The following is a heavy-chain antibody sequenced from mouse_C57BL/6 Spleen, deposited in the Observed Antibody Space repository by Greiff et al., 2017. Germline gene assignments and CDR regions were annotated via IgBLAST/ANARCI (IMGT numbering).Heavy chain of an antibody. Sequence: VQLQASGPELVKPGASVKISCKASGYAFSSSWMNWVKQRPGKGLEWIGRIYPGDGDTNYNGKFKGKATLTADKSSSTAYMQLSSLTSEDSAVYFCARSLLYYDYDAVDYWGQGTTLTVSS. D-gene: IGHD2-4*01. CDR1: GYAFSSSW. CDR3: ARSLLYYDYDAVDY. CDR2: IYPGDGDT. V-gene: IGHV1-82*01. J-gene: IGHJ2*01.